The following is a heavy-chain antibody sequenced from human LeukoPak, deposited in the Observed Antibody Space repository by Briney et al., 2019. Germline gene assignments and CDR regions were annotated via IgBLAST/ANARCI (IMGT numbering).Heavy chain of an antibody. CDR3: ARSLTMIVVAPSY. CDR2: MNPNSGNT. Sequence: ASVKVSCKASGYTLTSYDINWVRQATGQGLEWMGWMNPNSGNTGYAQKFQGRVTMTRNTSISTAYMELSSLRSEDTAVYYCARSLTMIVVAPSYWGQGTLVTVSS. CDR1: GYTLTSYD. V-gene: IGHV1-8*01. D-gene: IGHD3-22*01. J-gene: IGHJ4*02.